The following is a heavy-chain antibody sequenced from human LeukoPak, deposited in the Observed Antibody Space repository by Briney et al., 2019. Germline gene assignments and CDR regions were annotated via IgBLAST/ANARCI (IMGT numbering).Heavy chain of an antibody. J-gene: IGHJ4*02. D-gene: IGHD3-3*01. V-gene: IGHV4-59*08. Sequence: SETLSLTCTVSGGSISSYYWSWIRQPPGKGLEWIGYIYYSGDTNYNPSLTSRVTISLGTSKNQFSLKLSSVTAADTAVYYCARRRGDFWSDYYAFDYWGQGTLVTISS. CDR1: GGSISSYY. CDR3: ARRRGDFWSDYYAFDY. CDR2: IYYSGDT.